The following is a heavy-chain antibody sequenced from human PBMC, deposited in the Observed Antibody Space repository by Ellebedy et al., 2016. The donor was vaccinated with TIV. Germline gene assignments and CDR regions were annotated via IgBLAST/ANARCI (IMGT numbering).Heavy chain of an antibody. V-gene: IGHV4-38-2*01. J-gene: IGHJ6*02. CDR2: IYHSGNT. Sequence: SETLSLXCFVYDDSMNTDHYWGWIRPPPGKGLEWIGAIYHSGNTYYNPSLKSRVAIGVDTSKNQFSLTLSSVTAADTAVYYCARAQYCTSADCSYGLDVWGQGTTVTVSS. CDR1: DDSMNTDHY. CDR3: ARAQYCTSADCSYGLDV. D-gene: IGHD2-2*01.